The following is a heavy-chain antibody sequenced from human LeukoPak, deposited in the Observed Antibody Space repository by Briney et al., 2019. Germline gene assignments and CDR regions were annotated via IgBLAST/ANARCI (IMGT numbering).Heavy chain of an antibody. CDR3: ASRSVAAAGTLIDY. D-gene: IGHD6-13*01. Sequence: SETLSLTCTVSGGSISSSSYYWGWIRQPPGKGLEWIGRIYTSGSTNYNPSLKSRVTMSVDTSKNQFSLKLSSVTAADTAVYYCASRSVAAAGTLIDYWGQGTLVTVSS. J-gene: IGHJ4*02. CDR1: GGSISSSSYY. CDR2: IYTSGST. V-gene: IGHV4-39*07.